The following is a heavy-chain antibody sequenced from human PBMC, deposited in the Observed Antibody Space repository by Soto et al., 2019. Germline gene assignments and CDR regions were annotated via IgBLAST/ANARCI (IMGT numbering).Heavy chain of an antibody. D-gene: IGHD1-26*01. CDR3: ARGSSGSYSPREVDYYYGMDV. CDR1: GDSVSSNSAA. Sequence: PSQTLSLTCAISGDSVSSNSAAWNWIRQSPSRGLEWLGRTYYRSKWFNDYAVSVKSRITINPDTSKNQFSLQLSSVTPEDTAVYYCARGSSGSYSPREVDYYYGMDVWGQGTTVTVSS. V-gene: IGHV6-1*01. J-gene: IGHJ6*02. CDR2: TYYRSKWFN.